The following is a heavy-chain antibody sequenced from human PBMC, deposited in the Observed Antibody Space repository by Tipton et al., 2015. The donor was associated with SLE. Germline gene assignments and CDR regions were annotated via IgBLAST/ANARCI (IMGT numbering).Heavy chain of an antibody. CDR2: IYYSGST. J-gene: IGHJ6*02. CDR3: ARILSDYYGMDV. V-gene: IGHV4-59*11. Sequence: LRLSCTVSGGSISSHYWSWIRQPPGKGLEWIGYIYYSGSTNYNPSLKSRVTISVDTSKNQFSLKLSSVTAADTAVYYCARILSDYYGMDVWGQGTTVTVSS. CDR1: GGSISSHY.